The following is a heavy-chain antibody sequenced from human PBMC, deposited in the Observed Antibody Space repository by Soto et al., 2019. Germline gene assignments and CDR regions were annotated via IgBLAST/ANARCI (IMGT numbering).Heavy chain of an antibody. V-gene: IGHV1-2*04. CDR3: ARGVRTGTTMEYYHMDV. CDR2: INPNSGGT. CDR1: GYTFTGYY. Sequence: QVQLVQSGAEVKKPGASVKVSCKASGYTFTGYYMHWVRQAPGQGLEWMGWINPNSGGTNYAQKFQGWVTMTRDTSISTAYMELSRLRSDDTAVYYCARGVRTGTTMEYYHMDVWGKGTTVTVSS. D-gene: IGHD1-7*01. J-gene: IGHJ6*03.